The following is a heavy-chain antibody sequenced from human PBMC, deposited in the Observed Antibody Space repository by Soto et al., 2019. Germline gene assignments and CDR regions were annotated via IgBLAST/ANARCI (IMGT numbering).Heavy chain of an antibody. V-gene: IGHV4-31*03. Sequence: SLSLTCTVSGGSISSGGYYWSWIRQHPGKGLEWIGYIYYSGSTYYNPSLKSRVTISVDTSKNQFSLKLSSVTAADTAVYYCARDRVSAAAGTAYYYYGMDVWGQGTTVTVSS. CDR1: GGSISSGGYY. CDR2: IYYSGST. J-gene: IGHJ6*02. D-gene: IGHD6-13*01. CDR3: ARDRVSAAAGTAYYYYGMDV.